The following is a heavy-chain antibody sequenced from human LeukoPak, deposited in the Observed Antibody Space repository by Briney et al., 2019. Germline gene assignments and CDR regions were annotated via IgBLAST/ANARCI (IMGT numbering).Heavy chain of an antibody. CDR3: ARESGPELGISFFDY. CDR1: GFTFSGFW. V-gene: IGHV3-7*03. J-gene: IGHJ4*02. CDR2: INSDGSEG. D-gene: IGHD7-27*01. Sequence: GGSLRLSCAVSGFTFSGFWMSWSRQAPGKGLEWVASINSDGSEGYYADVVKGRFTISRDNAKNSLYLQINSLRAEDMAVYYCARESGPELGISFFDYWGQGTLVTVSS.